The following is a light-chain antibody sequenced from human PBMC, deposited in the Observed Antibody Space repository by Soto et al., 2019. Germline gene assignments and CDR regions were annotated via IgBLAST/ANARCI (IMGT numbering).Light chain of an antibody. CDR2: EAS. V-gene: IGKV3-11*01. CDR1: QSVRSS. CDR3: LQYDDWHRT. Sequence: EIVLTQSPATLSLSPGERSTLSCRASQSVRSSLAWYQQKLGQAPRLLIYEASDRATGIPAMFSGSGAGTECTLTISSLQSEDVAVDYCLQYDDWHRTFGQGTKVDIK. J-gene: IGKJ1*01.